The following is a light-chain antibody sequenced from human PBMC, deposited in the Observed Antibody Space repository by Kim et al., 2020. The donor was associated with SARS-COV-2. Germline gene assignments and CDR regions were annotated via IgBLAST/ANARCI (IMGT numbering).Light chain of an antibody. CDR1: NIGSKS. J-gene: IGLJ3*02. V-gene: IGLV3-21*04. Sequence: APGKTARITCGGNNIGSKSVHWYQQKPGQAPVLVIYYDSDRPSGIPERFSGSNSGNTVTLTISRVEAGDEADYYCQVWDSSSDHPVFGGGTKLTVL. CDR2: YDS. CDR3: QVWDSSSDHPV.